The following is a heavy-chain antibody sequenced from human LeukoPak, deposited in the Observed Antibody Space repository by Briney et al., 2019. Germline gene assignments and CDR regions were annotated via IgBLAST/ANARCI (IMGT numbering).Heavy chain of an antibody. D-gene: IGHD3-16*01. Sequence: LETLSLTCIVSGGSISSYYWSWIRQPPGKGLEWIGHIYKSGSTNYNPSLKSRVTISVDTSKNQFPPKLRSVTSADTAVYYCARGLGELWIGTYYFDYWGQGTLVTVSS. CDR3: ARGLGELWIGTYYFDY. CDR1: GGSISSYY. V-gene: IGHV4-59*01. J-gene: IGHJ4*02. CDR2: IYKSGST.